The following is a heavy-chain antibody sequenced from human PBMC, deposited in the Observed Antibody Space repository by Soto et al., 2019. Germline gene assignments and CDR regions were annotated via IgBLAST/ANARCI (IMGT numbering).Heavy chain of an antibody. Sequence: EVQLVESGGGLVEPGGSLRLSCTASGFTFSSDWMIWVRQAPGKGLEWVGSIKEEGGGKFYVESVKGRFTIARDTATNSLYLDMNSLRVEDTAMYFCARDFGGPWGQGTLVTVSS. CDR3: ARDFGGP. D-gene: IGHD1-26*01. V-gene: IGHV3-7*05. J-gene: IGHJ5*02. CDR2: IKEEGGGK. CDR1: GFTFSSDW.